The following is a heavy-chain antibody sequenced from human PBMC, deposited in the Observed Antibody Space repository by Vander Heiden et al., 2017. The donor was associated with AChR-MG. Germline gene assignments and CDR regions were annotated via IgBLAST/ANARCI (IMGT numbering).Heavy chain of an antibody. CDR1: GGTFSSYA. Sequence: QVQLVQSGAEVKKPGSSVKVSCKSSGGTFSSYAISWVRQAPGQGLGGMAGNSPIVGKENYAQKFQGRVTRTADESTSTAYMELSSLRSEDTAVYYCARDKGYSYGTRYYYYYGMDVWGQGTTVTVSS. J-gene: IGHJ6*02. D-gene: IGHD5-18*01. CDR2: NSPIVGKE. V-gene: IGHV1-69*01. CDR3: ARDKGYSYGTRYYYYYGMDV.